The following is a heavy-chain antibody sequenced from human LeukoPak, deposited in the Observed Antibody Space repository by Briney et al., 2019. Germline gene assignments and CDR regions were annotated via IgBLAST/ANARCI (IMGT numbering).Heavy chain of an antibody. CDR1: GFTFSSYG. J-gene: IGHJ4*02. CDR2: ISYDGSNK. CDR3: AKDWYDSSGYYLSARPIDY. Sequence: PGRSLRLSCAASGFTFSSYGMHWVRQAPGKGLEWVAVISYDGSNKYYADSVKGRFTISRDNSKNTLYLQMNSLRAEDTAVYYCAKDWYDSSGYYLSARPIDYWGQGTLVTVSS. V-gene: IGHV3-30*18. D-gene: IGHD3-22*01.